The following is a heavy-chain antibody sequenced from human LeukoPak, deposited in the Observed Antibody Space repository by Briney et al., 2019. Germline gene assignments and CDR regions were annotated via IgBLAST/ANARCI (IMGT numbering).Heavy chain of an antibody. Sequence: GGPLRLSCAASGFTFSSYGMHWVRQAPGKGLEWVAVISYDGSNKYYADSVKGRFTISRDNSKNTLYLQMNSLRAEDTAVYYCAKDGSQLSGMDVWGQGTTVTVSS. D-gene: IGHD2-2*01. V-gene: IGHV3-30*18. CDR3: AKDGSQLSGMDV. CDR2: ISYDGSNK. J-gene: IGHJ6*02. CDR1: GFTFSSYG.